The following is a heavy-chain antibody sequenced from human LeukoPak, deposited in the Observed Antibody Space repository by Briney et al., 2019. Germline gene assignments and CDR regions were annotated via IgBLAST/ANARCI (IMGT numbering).Heavy chain of an antibody. V-gene: IGHV3-64D*08. D-gene: IGHD1-26*01. CDR2: ITSNGGST. CDR3: VTVGMTSIWSYLRFDP. CDR1: GFTFSTNS. J-gene: IGHJ5*02. Sequence: GGSLRLSCSASGFTFSTNSMHWFRQAPGKGLEFVSAITSNGGSTYYADSVKGRFTISRDNSKNTLYLQMSSLRAEDTAVYYCVTVGMTSIWSYLRFDPRGQGTLVSVSS.